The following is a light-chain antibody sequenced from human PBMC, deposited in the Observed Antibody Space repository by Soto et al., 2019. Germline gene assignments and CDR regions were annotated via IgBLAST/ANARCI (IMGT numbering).Light chain of an antibody. CDR1: QSISSW. CDR3: QQYYSYCA. CDR2: KAS. V-gene: IGKV1-5*03. Sequence: DIQMTQSPSTLSASVGDRVTITCRASQSISSWLAWYQQKPGKAPKLLIYKASSLESGVPSTFSGSGSGTEFTLTISSLQPDDSATYYCQQYYSYCAFGQGTKVDI. J-gene: IGKJ1*01.